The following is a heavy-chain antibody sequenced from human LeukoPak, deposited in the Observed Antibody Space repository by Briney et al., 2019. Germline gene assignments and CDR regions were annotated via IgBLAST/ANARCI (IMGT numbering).Heavy chain of an antibody. CDR3: ARARRGGRDY. D-gene: IGHD3-10*01. CDR1: GGSFSGYY. CDR2: INHSGST. Sequence: PSETLSLACAVYGGSFSGYYWSWIRQPPGKGLEWIGEINHSGSTNYNPSLKSRVTISVDTSKNQFSLKLSSVTAADTAAYYCARARRGGRDYWGQGTLVTVSS. J-gene: IGHJ4*02. V-gene: IGHV4-34*01.